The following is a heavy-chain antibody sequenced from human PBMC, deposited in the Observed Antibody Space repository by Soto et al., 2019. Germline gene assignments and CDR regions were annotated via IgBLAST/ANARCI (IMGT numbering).Heavy chain of an antibody. Sequence: EVQLVESGGGLAQPGGSLRLSCAASGFTITAYWMRWVRQAPGKGLVWVSRVGIDGSSTTYADSVKGRFTISRDNAKNTVYLQMNSLRDEDTAVYYCTRGAFEHAMDVWGQGTTVTVSS. V-gene: IGHV3-74*03. CDR1: GFTITAYW. D-gene: IGHD3-3*02. CDR2: VGIDGSST. J-gene: IGHJ6*02. CDR3: TRGAFEHAMDV.